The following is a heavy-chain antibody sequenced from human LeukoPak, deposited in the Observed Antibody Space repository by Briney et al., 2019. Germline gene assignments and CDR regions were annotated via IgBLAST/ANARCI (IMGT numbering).Heavy chain of an antibody. CDR1: GFTFSSYA. Sequence: GGSLRLSCAASGFTFSSYAMHWVRQAPGKGLEWVAVISYDGSNKYYADSVKGRFTISRDNSKNTLYLQMNSLKTEDTAVYYCTRPGSGSYYFDYWGQGTLVTVSS. J-gene: IGHJ4*02. CDR3: TRPGSGSYYFDY. D-gene: IGHD1-26*01. CDR2: ISYDGSNK. V-gene: IGHV3-30-3*01.